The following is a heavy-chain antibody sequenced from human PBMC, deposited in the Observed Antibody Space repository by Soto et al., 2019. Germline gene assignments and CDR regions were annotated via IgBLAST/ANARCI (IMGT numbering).Heavy chain of an antibody. CDR1: GGSVSSGSYY. J-gene: IGHJ4*02. CDR2: IYYSGST. Sequence: SETLSLTCTVSGGSVSSGSYYWSWIRQPPGKGLEWIGYIYYSGSTNYNPSLKSRVTISVDTSKNQFSLKLGSVTAADTAVYYCARDRGFTMIARAFDYWGQGTLVTVSS. CDR3: ARDRGFTMIARAFDY. V-gene: IGHV4-61*01. D-gene: IGHD3-22*01.